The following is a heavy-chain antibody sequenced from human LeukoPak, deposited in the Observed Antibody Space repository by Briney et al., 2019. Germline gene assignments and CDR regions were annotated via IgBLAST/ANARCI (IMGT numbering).Heavy chain of an antibody. CDR3: ARGMYQLPFPRLDY. Sequence: SETLSLTCAVYGGSFSGYYWSWIRQPPGKGLEWIGEINHSGSTNYNPSLKSRVTISVDTSKNQFSLKLSSVTAADTAVYYCARGMYQLPFPRLDYWGQGTLVTVSS. CDR2: INHSGST. V-gene: IGHV4-34*01. D-gene: IGHD2-2*01. CDR1: GGSFSGYY. J-gene: IGHJ4*02.